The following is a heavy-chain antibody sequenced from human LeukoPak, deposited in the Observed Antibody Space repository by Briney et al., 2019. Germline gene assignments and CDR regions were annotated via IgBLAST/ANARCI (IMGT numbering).Heavy chain of an antibody. CDR3: ARSVGGYYYYMDV. J-gene: IGHJ6*03. CDR1: GGSISTGNYY. V-gene: IGHV4-39*07. CDR2: LYYTGST. Sequence: SETLSLTCTVSGGSISTGNYYWGWIRKPPGKGLEWIGSLYYTGSTYYNPSLKSRVTISRDTAKNQFSLKLSSVTAADTAVYYCARSVGGYYYYMDVWGQGTTVTVSS.